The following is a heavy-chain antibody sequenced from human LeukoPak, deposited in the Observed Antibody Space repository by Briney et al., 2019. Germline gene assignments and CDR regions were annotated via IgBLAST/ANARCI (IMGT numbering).Heavy chain of an antibody. V-gene: IGHV4-30-2*01. D-gene: IGHD5-12*01. CDR3: ARDIVDIVATMETSYYYYGMDV. CDR2: IYHSGST. Sequence: PSQTLSLTCAVSGGSISSGGYSWSWIRQPPGKGLEWIGYIYHSGSTYYNPSLKSRVTISVDRSKNQFSLKLSSVTAADTAVYYCARDIVDIVATMETSYYYYGMDVWGQGTTVTVSS. CDR1: GGSISSGGYS. J-gene: IGHJ6*02.